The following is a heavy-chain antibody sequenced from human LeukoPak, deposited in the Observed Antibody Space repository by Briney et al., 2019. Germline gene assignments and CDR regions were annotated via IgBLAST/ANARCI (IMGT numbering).Heavy chain of an antibody. CDR2: MNPNSGNT. V-gene: IGHV1-8*01. CDR3: ARRRGIQLWSNWFDP. D-gene: IGHD5-18*01. Sequence: ASVKVSCKASGYTFTSYDINWVRHATGQGLELMGWMNPNSGNTGYAQKIQGRVTMTRNTSISTAYMELSSLRSEDTAVYYCARRRGIQLWSNWFDPWGQGTLVTVSS. J-gene: IGHJ5*02. CDR1: GYTFTSYD.